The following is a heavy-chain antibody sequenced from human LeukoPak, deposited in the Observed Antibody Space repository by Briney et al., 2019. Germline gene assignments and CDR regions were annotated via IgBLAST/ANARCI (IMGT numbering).Heavy chain of an antibody. CDR1: GFTFRNYG. CDR2: IWYDGSNK. CDR3: AIYCSSTSCYENWFDP. D-gene: IGHD2-2*01. Sequence: GRSLRLSCAASGFTFRNYGMHWVRQAPGKGLEWVALIWYDGSNKYYADSVKGRFTISRDNSRNTLYLQMDSLRAEDTAVYYCAIYCSSTSCYENWFDPWGQGTLVTVSS. V-gene: IGHV3-33*01. J-gene: IGHJ5*02.